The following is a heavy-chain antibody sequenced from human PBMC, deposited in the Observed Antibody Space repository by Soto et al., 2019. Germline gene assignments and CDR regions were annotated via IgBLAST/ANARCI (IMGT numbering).Heavy chain of an antibody. J-gene: IGHJ4*02. Sequence: EVHLVESGGGVVQPGGSLTLSCAASGFSFSEYWMHWVRQAPGKGLEWVSRIQSDGCCPSYADSVKGRFTISRDNAKKTLYLQMNSLRAEDTAVYFCAKVLHSGYDSESWGQGTLVTVSS. D-gene: IGHD5-12*01. CDR3: AKVLHSGYDSES. V-gene: IGHV3-74*01. CDR1: GFSFSEYW. CDR2: IQSDGCCP.